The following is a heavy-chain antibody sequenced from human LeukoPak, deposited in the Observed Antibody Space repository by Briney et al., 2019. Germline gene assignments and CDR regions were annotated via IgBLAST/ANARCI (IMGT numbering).Heavy chain of an antibody. CDR2: IYPGDSDT. Sequence: GESLKISCKGSGYSFTSYWIGWVRQMPGKGLEWMGIIYPGDSDTRYSPSFQGQVTISADKSISTAYLQWSSLKASDTAMYYCASARGYSSSYYYGMDVWGQGTTVTVSS. J-gene: IGHJ6*02. CDR1: GYSFTSYW. CDR3: ASARGYSSSYYYGMDV. V-gene: IGHV5-51*01. D-gene: IGHD6-13*01.